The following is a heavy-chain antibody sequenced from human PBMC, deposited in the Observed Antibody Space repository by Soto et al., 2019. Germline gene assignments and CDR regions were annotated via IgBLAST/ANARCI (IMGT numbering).Heavy chain of an antibody. D-gene: IGHD4-17*01. CDR2: IWYDGSNK. J-gene: IGHJ4*02. V-gene: IGHV3-33*01. CDR1: GFTFSSYG. Sequence: QVQLVESGGGVVQPGRSLRLSCAASGFTFSSYGMHWVRQAPGKGLEWVAVIWYDGSNKYYADSVKGRFTISRDNSKNTLYLQMNSLRAEDTAVYYCARTRVTTGLDYWGQGTLVTVSS. CDR3: ARTRVTTGLDY.